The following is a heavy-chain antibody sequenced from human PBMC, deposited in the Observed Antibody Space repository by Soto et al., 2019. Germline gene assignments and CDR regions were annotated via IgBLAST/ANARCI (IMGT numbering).Heavy chain of an antibody. CDR3: ARDRHCSGGSCYYFYYYGMDV. D-gene: IGHD2-15*01. CDR2: IYYSGST. V-gene: IGHV4-31*03. Sequence: SETLSLTCTVSGGSISSGGYYWSWIRQHPGKGLEWIGYIYYSGSTYYNPSLKSRVTISVDTSKNQFSLKLSSVTAADTAVYYCARDRHCSGGSCYYFYYYGMDVWGQGTTVTVSS. J-gene: IGHJ6*02. CDR1: GGSISSGGYY.